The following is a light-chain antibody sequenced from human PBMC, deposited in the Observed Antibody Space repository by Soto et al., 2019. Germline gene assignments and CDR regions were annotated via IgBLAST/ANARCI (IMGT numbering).Light chain of an antibody. CDR2: TND. Sequence: QSVLTQPPSASGTPGQRVTISCYGSSSNMGSNTVHWFQQFPGTAPKLLIYTNDQRPSGGPDRFTGSNSGTSASLAISGLQYEDEADYYCAVWADRLNGHVFGTGTKVTVL. CDR1: SSNMGSNT. V-gene: IGLV1-44*01. J-gene: IGLJ1*01. CDR3: AVWADRLNGHV.